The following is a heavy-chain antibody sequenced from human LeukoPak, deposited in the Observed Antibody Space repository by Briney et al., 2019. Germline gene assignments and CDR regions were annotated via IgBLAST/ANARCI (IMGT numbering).Heavy chain of an antibody. D-gene: IGHD3-10*01. J-gene: IGHJ4*02. CDR2: INPNSGGT. CDR3: ARDSGERGSASYLIAY. Sequence: GASVKVSCKASGGTFSSYAISWVRQAPGQGLEWMGWINPNSGGTNYAQKFQGRVTMTSDTSISTAYMELRRLRSDDTAVYYCARDSGERGSASYLIAYWGQGTLVTVYS. CDR1: GGTFSSYA. V-gene: IGHV1-2*02.